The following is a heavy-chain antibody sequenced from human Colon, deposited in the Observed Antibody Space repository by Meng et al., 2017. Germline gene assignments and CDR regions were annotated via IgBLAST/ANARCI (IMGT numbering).Heavy chain of an antibody. CDR1: GGSVSSPSYY. Sequence: QVQVQGSGPGLLRPSQTLSLTCTLSGGSVSSPSYYWSWIRQTPGKGLEWIGYVYYTGSANYNPSLKSRVTISVDTSKNHFSLNLTSVTAADTAVYYCARGRGSYSSINFWGQGTLVTVSS. CDR3: ARGRGSYSSINF. V-gene: IGHV4-61*03. D-gene: IGHD1-26*01. CDR2: VYYTGSA. J-gene: IGHJ4*02.